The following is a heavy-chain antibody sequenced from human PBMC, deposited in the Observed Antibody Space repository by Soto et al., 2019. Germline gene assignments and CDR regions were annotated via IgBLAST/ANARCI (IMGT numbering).Heavy chain of an antibody. V-gene: IGHV4-61*01. D-gene: IGHD1-7*01. CDR3: ARETNWNYDRNWFDP. CDR2: IYYSGST. J-gene: IGHJ5*02. Sequence: PSETLSLTCAVDGGFVSSGCYYWSWIRQPPGKGLEWIGYIYYSGSTNYNPSLKSRVTISVDTSKNQFSLKLSSVTAADTAVYYCARETNWNYDRNWFDPWGQGTLVTVSS. CDR1: GGFVSSGCYY.